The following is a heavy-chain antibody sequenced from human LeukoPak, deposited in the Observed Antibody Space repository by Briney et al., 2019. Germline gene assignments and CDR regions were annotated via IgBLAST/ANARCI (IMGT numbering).Heavy chain of an antibody. CDR1: GFTFSTYA. V-gene: IGHV3-33*08. D-gene: IGHD1-14*01. Sequence: PGGSLRLSCAASGFTFSTYAMSWVRQAPGKGLEWVAVIWSDGSNKYYADSVKGRFTISRDNSKNTLYLQMNSLRAEDTAVYYCARETGGSYYRYNWFDPWGQGTLVTVSS. J-gene: IGHJ5*02. CDR2: IWSDGSNK. CDR3: ARETGGSYYRYNWFDP.